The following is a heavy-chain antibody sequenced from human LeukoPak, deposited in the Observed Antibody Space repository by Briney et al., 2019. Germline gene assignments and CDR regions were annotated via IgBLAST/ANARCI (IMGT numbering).Heavy chain of an antibody. CDR1: GFTFSSYG. Sequence: GGSLRLSCAACGFTFSSYGMHWVRQAPGKGLEWVAFIRYDGSNKYYADSVKGRFTISRDNSKNTLYLQMNSLRAEDTAVYYCAKDAHLRSSSSRNFDYWGQGTLVTVSS. CDR2: IRYDGSNK. D-gene: IGHD6-13*01. J-gene: IGHJ4*02. V-gene: IGHV3-30*02. CDR3: AKDAHLRSSSSRNFDY.